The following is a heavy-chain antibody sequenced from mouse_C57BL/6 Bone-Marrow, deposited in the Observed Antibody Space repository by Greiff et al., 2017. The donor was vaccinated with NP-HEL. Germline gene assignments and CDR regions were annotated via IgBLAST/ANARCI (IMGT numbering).Heavy chain of an antibody. CDR1: GFTFSSYG. CDR2: ISRGGSYT. CDR3: AREWLRPYYFDY. J-gene: IGHJ2*01. Sequence: EVQGVESGGDLVKPGGSLKLSCAASGFTFSSYGMSWVRQTPDKRLEWVATISRGGSYTDYPDSVKGRFTISRDNAKNTLYLHMSRLTSEDTALYCCAREWLRPYYFDYWGQGTTLTVSS. D-gene: IGHD2-2*01. V-gene: IGHV5-6*01.